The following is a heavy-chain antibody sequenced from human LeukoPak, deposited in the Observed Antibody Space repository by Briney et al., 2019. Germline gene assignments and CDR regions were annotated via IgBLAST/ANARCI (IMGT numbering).Heavy chain of an antibody. J-gene: IGHJ5*02. CDR1: GFSINSYY. Sequence: GASVKAYCKAYGFSINSYYMHWVRHAPGQGHEPLGIINPRGGSTSYAQKFQGRVTMTRDMSPSKVYMERSSLRSEDTAVYYCAREAITIFRLVRTQTTYAPHRFDPWGQGTLVTVSS. D-gene: IGHD3-3*01. V-gene: IGHV1-46*02. CDR3: AREAITIFRLVRTQTTYAPHRFDP. CDR2: INPRGGST.